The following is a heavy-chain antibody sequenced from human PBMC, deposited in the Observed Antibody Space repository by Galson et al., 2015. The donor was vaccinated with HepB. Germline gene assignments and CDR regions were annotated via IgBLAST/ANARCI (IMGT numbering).Heavy chain of an antibody. CDR1: GYDFTSHG. CDR2: VSTLNGNT. CDR3: ARDVDWALDY. V-gene: IGHV1-18*01. D-gene: IGHD3-9*01. Sequence: SVKVSCKASGYDFTSHGVSWARQAPGKGLEWMGWVSTLNGNTNYAQKFHGRITLTTDPSTTTVYMDLTGLRSADTAVYYCARDVDWALDYWGQGTLVTVSS. J-gene: IGHJ4*02.